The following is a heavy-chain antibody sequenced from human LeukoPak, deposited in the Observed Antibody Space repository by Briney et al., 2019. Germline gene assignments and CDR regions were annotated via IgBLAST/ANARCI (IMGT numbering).Heavy chain of an antibody. CDR2: INHSGST. CDR1: GGSFSGYY. J-gene: IGHJ4*01. V-gene: IGHV4-34*01. Sequence: SETLSLTCAVYGGSFSGYYWSWIRQPPGKGLEWIGEINHSGSTNYNPSLKSRVTISVDTSKSQFSLKLTSLTAADTAVYCCASLLNVAGYSGYDSDYWGHGTLVTVSS. CDR3: ASLLNVAGYSGYDSDY. D-gene: IGHD5-12*01.